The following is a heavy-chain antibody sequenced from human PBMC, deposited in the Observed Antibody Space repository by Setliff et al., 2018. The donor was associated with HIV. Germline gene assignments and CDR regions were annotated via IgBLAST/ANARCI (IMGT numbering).Heavy chain of an antibody. V-gene: IGHV5-51*01. CDR3: ARAPNSPYYSNVWYADH. J-gene: IGHJ5*02. D-gene: IGHD3-22*01. CDR1: GYSFTTYW. Sequence: RGESLKISCKTSGYSFTTYWIGWVRQMPGKGLEWMAILYPGDSDTRYSPSFQSQVTVSADKSIGTAYLQWNSLKASDTALYFCARAPNSPYYSNVWYADHWGQGTLVTVPQ. CDR2: LYPGDSDT.